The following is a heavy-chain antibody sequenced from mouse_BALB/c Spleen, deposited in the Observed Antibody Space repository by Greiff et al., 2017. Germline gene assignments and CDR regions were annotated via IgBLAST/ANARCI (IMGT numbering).Heavy chain of an antibody. V-gene: IGHV2-6-2*01. CDR1: GFSLTSYG. D-gene: IGHD2-1*01. CDR3: ARQGGNYDYAMDY. J-gene: IGHJ4*01. CDR2: IWSDGST. Sequence: VKVVESGPDLVAPSQSLSITCTVSGFSLTSYGVHWVRQPPGKGLEWLVVIWSDGSTTYNSALKSRLSISKDNSKSQVFLKMNSLQTDDTAMYYCARQGGNYDYAMDYWGQGTSVTVSS.